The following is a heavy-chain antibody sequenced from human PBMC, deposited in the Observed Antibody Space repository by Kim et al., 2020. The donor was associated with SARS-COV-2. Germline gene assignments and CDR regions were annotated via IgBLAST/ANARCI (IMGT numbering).Heavy chain of an antibody. V-gene: IGHV4-34*01. Sequence: SETLSLTCAVYGGSFSGYYWSWIRQPPGKGLEWIGEINHSGSTNYNPSLKSRVTISVDTSKNQFSLKLSSVTAADTAVYYCARGTRGNFQHWGQGTLVTVSS. CDR3: ARGTRGNFQH. J-gene: IGHJ1*01. D-gene: IGHD3-16*01. CDR1: GGSFSGYY. CDR2: INHSGST.